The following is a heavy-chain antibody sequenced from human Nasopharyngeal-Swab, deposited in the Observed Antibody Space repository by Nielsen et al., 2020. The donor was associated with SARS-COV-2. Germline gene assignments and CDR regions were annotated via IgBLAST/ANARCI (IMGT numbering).Heavy chain of an antibody. Sequence: SVKVSCKASGGTFSSYASTWVRQAPGQGLEWMGGIVPIFGTTNYAQRFQGRVTITADESTSTAYMELSSLRSEDTAVYYCVRVPPYAFGELLSEYWGQGTLVTVSS. D-gene: IGHD3-10*01. CDR2: IVPIFGTT. J-gene: IGHJ4*02. V-gene: IGHV1-69*13. CDR1: GGTFSSYA. CDR3: VRVPPYAFGELLSEY.